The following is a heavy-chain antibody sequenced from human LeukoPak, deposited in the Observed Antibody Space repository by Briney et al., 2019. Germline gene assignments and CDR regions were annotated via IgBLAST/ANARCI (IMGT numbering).Heavy chain of an antibody. CDR1: GGSISSSSYY. J-gene: IGHJ4*02. Sequence: SETLSLTCSVSGGSISSSSYYWGWIRQPPGKGLEWIGSIYYSGSTYYNSSLKSRVTISVDTSKSQFSLRLSSVTAADTAVYYCVRQAATGIDYWGQGILVIVSS. CDR2: IYYSGST. CDR3: VRQAATGIDY. D-gene: IGHD6-13*01. V-gene: IGHV4-39*01.